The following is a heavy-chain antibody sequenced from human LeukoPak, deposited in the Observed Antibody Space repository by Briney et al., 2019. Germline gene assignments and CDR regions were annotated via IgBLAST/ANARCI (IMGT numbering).Heavy chain of an antibody. CDR2: INTDSSTI. V-gene: IGHV3-48*04. D-gene: IGHD5-24*01. CDR1: GFTSSTYN. J-gene: IGHJ4*02. CDR3: ARVRDGSQDY. Sequence: GGSLRLSCAASGFTSSTYNMNWVRQAPGKGLEWVSYINTDSSTIYYADSLKGRFTISRDNAKNSLYLQMNSLRAEDTAAYYCARVRDGSQDYWGQGALVTVSS.